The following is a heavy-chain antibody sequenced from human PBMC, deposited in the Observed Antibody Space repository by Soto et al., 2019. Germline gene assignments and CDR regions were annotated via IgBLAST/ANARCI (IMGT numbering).Heavy chain of an antibody. D-gene: IGHD1-7*01. CDR1: GFTFSNYA. CDR2: VSGSGGST. J-gene: IGHJ4*02. V-gene: IGHV3-23*01. CDR3: ATEKDWNYAY. Sequence: TGGSLRLSCAASGFTFSNYAMSWVRQAPGKGLQWVSAVSGSGGSTFYMDSVEGRFTISRDNSKNTLYLQMNSLRAEDTAIYYCATEKDWNYAYWGQGTLVTVSS.